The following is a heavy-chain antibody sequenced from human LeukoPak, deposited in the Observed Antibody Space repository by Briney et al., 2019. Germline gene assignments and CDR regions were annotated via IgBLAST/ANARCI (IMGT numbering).Heavy chain of an antibody. V-gene: IGHV3-48*03. D-gene: IGHD3-10*01. Sequence: LGGSLRLSCAASGFTFSSYEMNWVRQAPGKGLEWVSYISSSGSTIYYADSVKGRFTISRDNAKNSLYLQMSSLRAEDTAVYYCARDQGGYYGSGISDLWGCGTLVTVSS. CDR3: ARDQGGYYGSGISDL. CDR2: ISSSGSTI. CDR1: GFTFSSYE. J-gene: IGHJ2*01.